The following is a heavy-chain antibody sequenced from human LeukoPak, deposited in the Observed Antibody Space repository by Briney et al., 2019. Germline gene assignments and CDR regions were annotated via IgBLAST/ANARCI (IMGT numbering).Heavy chain of an antibody. V-gene: IGHV1-18*01. Sequence: VSCXAXGYTFTSYAISWVRQAPGQGLEWMGWISGYNGNTNYAQKVQGRVTMTTDTSTSTAYMELRSLTSDDTGVYYCARGRIAAAGTSRNFDTWGQGTLVIVSS. CDR2: ISGYNGNT. CDR1: GYTFTSYA. D-gene: IGHD6-13*01. J-gene: IGHJ4*02. CDR3: ARGRIAAAGTSRNFDT.